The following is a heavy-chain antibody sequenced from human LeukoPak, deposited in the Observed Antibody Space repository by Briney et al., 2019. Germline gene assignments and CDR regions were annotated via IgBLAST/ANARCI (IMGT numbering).Heavy chain of an antibody. CDR3: ARETPRDYFDY. CDR2: IWYDGSNK. CDR1: GFTFSSYG. V-gene: IGHV3-33*01. J-gene: IGHJ4*02. Sequence: GRSLRLSCAASGFTFSSYGMHWVRQAPGKGLEWVAVIWYDGSNKYYADSVKGRFTISRDNSKNTLYLQMNSLRAEDTAVYYCARETPRDYFDYWGQGTLVTVSS.